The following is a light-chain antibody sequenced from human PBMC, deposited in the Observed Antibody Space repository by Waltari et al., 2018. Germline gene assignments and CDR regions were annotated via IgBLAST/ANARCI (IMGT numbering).Light chain of an antibody. J-gene: IGKJ1*01. CDR3: QQYYTTPWT. Sequence: IVMTQSPGSLAGSLGERATINCKSSQNVLYSSNNKNYIAWYQQKSGQPPKLLIYWTSTRESGVPDRFSGSGSGTDFALTISSLQAEDVAVYYCQQYYTTPWTFGQGTKVEIK. CDR2: WTS. CDR1: QNVLYSSNNKNY. V-gene: IGKV4-1*01.